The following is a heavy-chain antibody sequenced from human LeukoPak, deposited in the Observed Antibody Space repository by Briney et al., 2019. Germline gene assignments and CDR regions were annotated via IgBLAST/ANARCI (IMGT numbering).Heavy chain of an antibody. CDR2: ISGPGPST. CDR3: AKEEMPHAFDL. J-gene: IGHJ3*01. Sequence: PGGSLRLSCAASGFSFRRYAMNWVRQAPGRGLEWVAVISGPGPSTVYADAVKGRFTISRDNSKNTLFLQLDSLRVEDTAIYYCAKEEMPHAFDLWGQGTRVTVSS. V-gene: IGHV3-23*01. CDR1: GFSFRRYA. D-gene: IGHD5-24*01.